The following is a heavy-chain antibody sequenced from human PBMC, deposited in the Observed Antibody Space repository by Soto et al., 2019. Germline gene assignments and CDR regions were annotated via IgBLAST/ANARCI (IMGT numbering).Heavy chain of an antibody. J-gene: IGHJ6*02. V-gene: IGHV3-30-3*01. CDR3: ARDGLWPLVGLNCSGGSCYKYYYYYGMDV. CDR1: GFTFSSYA. D-gene: IGHD2-15*01. Sequence: PGGSLRLSCAASGFTFSSYAMHWVRQAPGKGLEWVAVISYDGSNKYYADSVKGRFTISRDNSKNTLYLQMNSLRAEDTAVYYCARDGLWPLVGLNCSGGSCYKYYYYYGMDVWGQGTTVTVSS. CDR2: ISYDGSNK.